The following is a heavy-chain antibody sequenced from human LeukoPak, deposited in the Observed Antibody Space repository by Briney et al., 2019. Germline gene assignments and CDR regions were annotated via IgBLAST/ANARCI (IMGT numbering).Heavy chain of an antibody. CDR2: ISGSGCST. V-gene: IGHV3-23*01. J-gene: IGHJ4*02. CDR3: AKVGATVYFDY. D-gene: IGHD1-26*01. Sequence: GGSLRLSCAASGFTFSSYAMSWVRQAPGKGLEGVAAISGSGCSTYYADSVKGRFTIYRDNSKNTLYLQMNSLRAEETAVYYCAKVGATVYFDYWGQGTLVTVS. CDR1: GFTFSSYA.